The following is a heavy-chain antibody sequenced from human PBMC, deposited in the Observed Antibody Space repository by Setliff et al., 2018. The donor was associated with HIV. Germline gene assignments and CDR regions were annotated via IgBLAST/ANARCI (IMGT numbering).Heavy chain of an antibody. Sequence: SETLSLTCTVSGGSISSHYWSWIRQPPGKGLEWIGSIYYSGSNNYNPSFRGRVTISIDASKNQFSLKRSSVNAADTAGYYCARDRGGSGRYGGMFDDWGQGTLVTVAS. CDR2: IYYSGSN. D-gene: IGHD6-19*01. V-gene: IGHV4-59*11. CDR3: ARDRGGSGRYGGMFDD. J-gene: IGHJ4*02. CDR1: GGSISSHY.